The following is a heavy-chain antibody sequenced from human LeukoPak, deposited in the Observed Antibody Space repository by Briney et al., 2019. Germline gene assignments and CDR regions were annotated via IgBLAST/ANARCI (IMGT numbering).Heavy chain of an antibody. CDR1: GYVFNSFG. CDR3: ASGSYPWGLRV. CDR2: ISAYNGNT. J-gene: IGHJ4*02. V-gene: IGHV1-18*01. D-gene: IGHD1-26*01. Sequence: GASVKVSCKTSGYVFNSFGITWLRQAPGQGLEWMGWISAYNGNTNYAQKLQGRVTMTTDTSTSTAYMELSRLRSDDTAVYYCASGSYPWGLRVWGQGTLVTVSS.